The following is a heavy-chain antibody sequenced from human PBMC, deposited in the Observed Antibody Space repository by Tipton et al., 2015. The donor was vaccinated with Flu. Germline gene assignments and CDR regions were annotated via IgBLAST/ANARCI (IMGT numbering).Heavy chain of an antibody. V-gene: IGHV4-31*03. J-gene: IGHJ5*02. CDR3: ARRDYGNYVSDPKNWFDP. CDR2: IYYTGST. CDR1: GGSISSGGYY. Sequence: TLSLTCTVSGGSISSGGYYWSWIRQHPRKGLEWIGYIYYTGSTYHNPTLKSRVTMSLDTSKNHFSLKLSSVTAADTAVYYCARRDYGNYVSDPKNWFDPWGQGTLVTVSS. D-gene: IGHD4-11*01.